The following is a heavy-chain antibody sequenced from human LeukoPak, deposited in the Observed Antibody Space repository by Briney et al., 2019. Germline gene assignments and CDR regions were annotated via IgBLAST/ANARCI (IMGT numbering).Heavy chain of an antibody. J-gene: IGHJ4*02. Sequence: SETLSLTCTVSGGSISSSSHYWGWIRQPPGKGLEWIGSIYYSGSTYYNPSLKSRVTISVDTSKNQFSLKLSSVTAADTAVYYCARAGYSSSWLYYFDYWGQGTLVTVSS. D-gene: IGHD6-13*01. CDR2: IYYSGST. V-gene: IGHV4-39*01. CDR1: GGSISSSSHY. CDR3: ARAGYSSSWLYYFDY.